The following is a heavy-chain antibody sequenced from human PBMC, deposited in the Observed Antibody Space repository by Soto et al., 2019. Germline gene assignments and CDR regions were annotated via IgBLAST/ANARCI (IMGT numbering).Heavy chain of an antibody. CDR3: ARAPTGKTKGESKEPSRLYVMDL. J-gene: IGHJ6*02. CDR2: TYYRSKWYN. CDR1: GDSVSSNSAA. D-gene: IGHD3-10*01. Sequence: SQTLSLTCAISGDSVSSNSAAWNWIRQSPSRGLEWLGRTYYRSKWYNDYAVSVKSRITINPDTSKNQFSLQLNSVTPEDTAVYYCARAPTGKTKGESKEPSRLYVMDLWGQGTKVTVSS. V-gene: IGHV6-1*01.